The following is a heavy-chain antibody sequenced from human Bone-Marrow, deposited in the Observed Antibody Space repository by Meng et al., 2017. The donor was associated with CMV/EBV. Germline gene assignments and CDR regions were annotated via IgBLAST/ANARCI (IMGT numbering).Heavy chain of an antibody. Sequence: GESLKISCAASGFTFSSYAMSWVRQAPGKGLEWVSVIYSGGSSTYYADSVKGRFTISRDNSKNTLYLQRNSLRAEDTAVYYCAKDGDSSSPGVGYFDYWGQGTLVTVSS. CDR1: GFTFSSYA. CDR3: AKDGDSSSPGVGYFDY. CDR2: IYSGGSST. D-gene: IGHD6-6*01. V-gene: IGHV3-23*03. J-gene: IGHJ4*02.